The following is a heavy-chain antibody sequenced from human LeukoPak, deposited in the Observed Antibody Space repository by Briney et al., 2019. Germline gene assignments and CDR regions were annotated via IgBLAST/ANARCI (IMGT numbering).Heavy chain of an antibody. CDR1: GGSFSGYY. V-gene: IGHV4-34*01. J-gene: IGHJ4*02. Sequence: PPETLSLTCAVYGGSFSGYYWSWIRQPPGKGLEWIGEINHSGSTNYNPSLKSRVTISVDTSKNQFSLKLSSVTAADTAVYYCARAPTYDSSGYNFDYWGQGTLVTVSS. D-gene: IGHD3-22*01. CDR3: ARAPTYDSSGYNFDY. CDR2: INHSGST.